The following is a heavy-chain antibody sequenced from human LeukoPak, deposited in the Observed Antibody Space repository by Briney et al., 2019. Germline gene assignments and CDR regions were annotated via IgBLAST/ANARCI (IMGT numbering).Heavy chain of an antibody. Sequence: PGGSLRLSCAASGFTFSSYGMHWVRQAPGKGLEWVAVIWYDGSNKYYADSVKGRFTISRDNSKNTLYLQMNSLRAEDTAVYYCAKAVGATKRPYYFDYWGPGTLVTVSS. V-gene: IGHV3-33*06. J-gene: IGHJ4*02. CDR2: IWYDGSNK. D-gene: IGHD1-26*01. CDR1: GFTFSSYG. CDR3: AKAVGATKRPYYFDY.